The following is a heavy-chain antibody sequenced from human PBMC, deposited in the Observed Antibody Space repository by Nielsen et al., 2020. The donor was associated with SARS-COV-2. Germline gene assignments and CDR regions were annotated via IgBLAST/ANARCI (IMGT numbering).Heavy chain of an antibody. CDR1: GYTFTGYY. CDR3: ARGGGMTGYSGHMDV. CDR2: INSNSGGT. V-gene: IGHV1-2*04. D-gene: IGHD3-9*01. Sequence: ASVKVSCKASGYTFTGYYMHWVRQAPGQGLEWMGWINSNSGGTNYAQKFQGWVTMTRDTSISTAYMELSRLRSDDTAVYYCARGGGMTGYSGHMDVWGKGTTVTVSS. J-gene: IGHJ6*03.